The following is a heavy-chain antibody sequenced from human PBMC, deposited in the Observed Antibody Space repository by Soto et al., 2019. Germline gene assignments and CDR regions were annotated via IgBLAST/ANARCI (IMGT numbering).Heavy chain of an antibody. J-gene: IGHJ6*02. CDR3: ARVSSSSSGRGMDV. D-gene: IGHD6-6*01. Sequence: EVQLVESGGGLVQPEGSLRLSCAASGFTFSSYWMSWVRQAPGKGLEWVANIKQDGGEKYYVDSVKGRFTISRDNAKNSLYLQMNSLRAEDTAVYYCARVSSSSSGRGMDVWGQGTTVTVSS. CDR2: IKQDGGEK. CDR1: GFTFSSYW. V-gene: IGHV3-7*04.